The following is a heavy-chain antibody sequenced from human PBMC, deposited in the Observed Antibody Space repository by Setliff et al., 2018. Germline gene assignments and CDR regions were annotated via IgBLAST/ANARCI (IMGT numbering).Heavy chain of an antibody. CDR1: GISLSGRY. V-gene: IGHV3-74*01. J-gene: IGHJ4*02. Sequence: GGSLRLSCEGSGISLSGRYMHWVRQVPGKWPLWICRINYDGIIATYADSVRGRFTISRDSGKNTSYLQMESLRAEDTAVYYCVRERFAELSVFDYWGQGILVTVSS. CDR2: INYDGIIA. D-gene: IGHD1-7*01. CDR3: VRERFAELSVFDY.